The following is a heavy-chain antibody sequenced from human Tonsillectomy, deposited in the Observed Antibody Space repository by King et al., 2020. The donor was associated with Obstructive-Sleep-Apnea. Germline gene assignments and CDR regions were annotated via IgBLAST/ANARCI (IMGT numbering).Heavy chain of an antibody. Sequence: VQLVESGGGLVQPGGSLRLSCSVSGFTFSNYAMHWVRQAPGKGLEYVSSISGSGVTTYYGDSVKGRFTISRDDPKNTLLLQMTSLREEDTAVYYCVKANSSGWFPRVGYHYFAMDVWGQGTTVIVSS. V-gene: IGHV3-64D*06. CDR3: VKANSSGWFPRVGYHYFAMDV. J-gene: IGHJ6*02. CDR1: GFTFSNYA. CDR2: ISGSGVTT. D-gene: IGHD6-19*01.